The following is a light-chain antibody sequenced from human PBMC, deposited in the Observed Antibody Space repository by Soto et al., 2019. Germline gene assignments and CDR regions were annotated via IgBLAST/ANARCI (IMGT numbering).Light chain of an antibody. J-gene: IGKJ4*01. CDR1: ESVSRY. CDR3: QQRSDWPST. Sequence: EIVLTQSPATLSLSPGNRATLSCRASESVSRYLAWYQQKPGQAPRLLIYDASSRAAGIPARFSGSGSGTEFTLTITSLEPEDFAVYYCQQRSDWPSTFGGGTKVEIK. CDR2: DAS. V-gene: IGKV3-11*01.